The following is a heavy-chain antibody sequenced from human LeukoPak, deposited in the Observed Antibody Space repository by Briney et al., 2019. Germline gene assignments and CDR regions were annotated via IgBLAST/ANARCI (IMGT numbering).Heavy chain of an antibody. Sequence: GGSLRLSCVASGFSIYTYGMNWVRQAPGKGLEWVSTISDDGLNTYYSDSVKGRFTISRDDSNNALSLEMTSLRSEDTAIYYCARRALRGQTVRGGHHLGPWGLGTLVAVSS. D-gene: IGHD1-14*01. CDR3: ARRALRGQTVRGGHHLGP. CDR2: ISDDGLNT. V-gene: IGHV3-30*03. J-gene: IGHJ5*02. CDR1: GFSIYTYG.